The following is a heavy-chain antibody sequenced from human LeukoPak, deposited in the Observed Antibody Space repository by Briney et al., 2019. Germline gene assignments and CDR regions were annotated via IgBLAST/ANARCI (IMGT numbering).Heavy chain of an antibody. Sequence: GGSLRLSCAASGFTFSGSAMHWVRQASGKGLEWVGRIRSKANSYATTYAASVKGRFTISRDDSKTTAYLQMNSLKTEDTAVYYCTRTYGDYASFENVWGQGTTVTVSS. CDR1: GFTFSGSA. D-gene: IGHD4-17*01. CDR2: IRSKANSYAT. J-gene: IGHJ6*02. CDR3: TRTYGDYASFENV. V-gene: IGHV3-73*01.